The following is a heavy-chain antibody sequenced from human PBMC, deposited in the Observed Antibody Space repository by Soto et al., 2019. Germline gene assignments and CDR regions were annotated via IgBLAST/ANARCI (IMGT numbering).Heavy chain of an antibody. Sequence: GKGLEWMGIIYPGDSDARYSPSFQGLVTISADKSIFTAYLQWSSLKASDTAMYYCARSSSWRQTNSFFAYWGQGTPVT. V-gene: IGHV5-51*01. CDR2: IYPGDSDA. D-gene: IGHD6-13*01. J-gene: IGHJ4*02. CDR3: ARSSSWRQTNSFFAY.